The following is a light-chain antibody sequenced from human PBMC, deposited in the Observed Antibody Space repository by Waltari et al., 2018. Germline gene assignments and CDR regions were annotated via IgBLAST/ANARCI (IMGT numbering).Light chain of an antibody. Sequence: DIQMTQSPSSLSASVGARVTITCRASQSISSYLNWYQRRPGKAPNLLIYAASSLQSGVPSRFSGSGSGTDFTLTISSLQPEDFATYYCQQNYSPPTFGQGTRLEIK. CDR3: QQNYSPPT. CDR1: QSISSY. J-gene: IGKJ5*01. V-gene: IGKV1-39*01. CDR2: AAS.